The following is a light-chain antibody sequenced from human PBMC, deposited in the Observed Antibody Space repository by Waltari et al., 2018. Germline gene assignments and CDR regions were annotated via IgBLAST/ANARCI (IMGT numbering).Light chain of an antibody. CDR1: QTIGNW. CDR2: KAS. CDR3: QQYNSYSFT. Sequence: DIQMTQSPSTLSASVGARVTITCRASQTIGNWLAWYQQKPGKAPKLLIYKASSLQSGVPSRFSGSGSGTEFTLTISSLQPDDFATYYCQQYNSYSFTFGPGTTVDIK. J-gene: IGKJ3*01. V-gene: IGKV1-5*03.